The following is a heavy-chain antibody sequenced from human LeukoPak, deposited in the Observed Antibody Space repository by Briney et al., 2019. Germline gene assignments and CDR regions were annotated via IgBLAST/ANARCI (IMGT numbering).Heavy chain of an antibody. CDR2: IIPIFGTA. CDR3: ARNRYDFWSGYYNYFDY. V-gene: IGHV1-69*01. CDR1: GGTFSSYA. Sequence: GSSVKVSCKASGGTFSSYAISWVRQAPGQGLEWMGGIIPIFGTANYAQKFQGRVTITADESTSTAYMEPSSLRSEDTAVYYCARNRYDFWSGYYNYFDYWGQGTLVTVSS. D-gene: IGHD3-3*01. J-gene: IGHJ4*02.